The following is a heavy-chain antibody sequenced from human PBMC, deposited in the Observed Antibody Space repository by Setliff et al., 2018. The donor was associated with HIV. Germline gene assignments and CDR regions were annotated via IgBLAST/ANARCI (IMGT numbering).Heavy chain of an antibody. D-gene: IGHD3-22*01. V-gene: IGHV4-38-2*02. Sequence: SETLSLTCDVSGFSISSRYYWGWIRQSPGKGLEWIGNIYYSGRTSHSGSTYYNPSGASCITISGDTSKNQFSLKLTSVTAADTAIYYCARENGWLFGWFDPWCQGTPVTVSS. CDR2: IYYSGRT. CDR1: GFSISSRYY. CDR3: ARENGWLFGWFDP. J-gene: IGHJ5*02.